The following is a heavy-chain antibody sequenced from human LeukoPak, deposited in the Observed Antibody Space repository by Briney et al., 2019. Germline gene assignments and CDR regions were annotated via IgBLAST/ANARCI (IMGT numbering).Heavy chain of an antibody. Sequence: PGGSLRLSCAASGFTFSNYAMSWVRQAPGKGLEWVSAINDSGGSTYYADSVKGRFTISRDNAKNSLYLQMNSLRAEDTAVYYCARDAEDPRLWWGQGTLVTVSS. CDR1: GFTFSNYA. CDR3: ARDAEDPRLW. D-gene: IGHD4/OR15-4a*01. J-gene: IGHJ4*02. CDR2: INDSGGST. V-gene: IGHV3-23*01.